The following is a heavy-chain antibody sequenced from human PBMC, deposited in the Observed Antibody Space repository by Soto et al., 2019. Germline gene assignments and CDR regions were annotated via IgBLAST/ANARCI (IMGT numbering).Heavy chain of an antibody. V-gene: IGHV1-18*01. CDR1: GYTFISYG. CDR3: ARDFRAGIYYGSGSSIDY. CDR2: ISAYNGNT. D-gene: IGHD3-10*01. J-gene: IGHJ4*02. Sequence: QVQLVQSGAEVKKPGASVKVSCKASGYTFISYGISWVRQAPGQGLEWMGRISAYNGNTNYAQKLQGRVTMTTDTSTSTAYMELRSLRSDDTAVYYCARDFRAGIYYGSGSSIDYWGQGTLVTVSS.